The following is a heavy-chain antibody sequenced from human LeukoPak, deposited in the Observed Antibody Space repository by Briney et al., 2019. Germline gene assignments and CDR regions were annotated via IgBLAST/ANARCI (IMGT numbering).Heavy chain of an antibody. J-gene: IGHJ3*02. D-gene: IGHD3-10*01. CDR1: GGTFSSYA. CDR3: ARDMDPDAFDI. V-gene: IGHV1-69*13. CDR2: IIPIFGTA. Sequence: ASVKVSCKASGGTFSSYAISWVRQTPGQGLEWMGGIIPIFGTANYAQKFQGRVTITADESTSTAYMELSSLRSEDTAVYYCARDMDPDAFDIWGQGTMVTVSS.